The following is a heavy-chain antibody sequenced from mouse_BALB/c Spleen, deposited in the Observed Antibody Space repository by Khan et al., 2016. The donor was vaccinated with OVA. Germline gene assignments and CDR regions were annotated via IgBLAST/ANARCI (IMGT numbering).Heavy chain of an antibody. CDR1: GFTFSNYV. V-gene: IGHV5-9-3*01. CDR3: TIHPPYDYGAMDY. CDR2: ISSGGSST. D-gene: IGHD2-4*01. Sequence: EVELVESGGVLVKPGGSLKLSCAASGFTFSNYVMSWVRQTPEKRLEWVATISSGGSSTYYPDSVKGRITISRDNAKNTLYLQVSSLRSEDTAIYYCTIHPPYDYGAMDYWGQGTSVTVSS. J-gene: IGHJ4*01.